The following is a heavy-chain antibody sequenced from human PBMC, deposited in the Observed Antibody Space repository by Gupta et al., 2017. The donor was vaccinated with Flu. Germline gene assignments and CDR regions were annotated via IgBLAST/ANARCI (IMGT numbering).Heavy chain of an antibody. V-gene: IGHV4-31*03. CDR3: ARNYGGNFFIDY. D-gene: IGHD3-10*01. Sequence: QVQLQESGPGLLKPSQTLSLTCNVSGASISSAGYYWSWIRQLPGKGLEWIGYIYYSGTTYSNPSLKNRLTISVDTSKNQFSLKLSSVTAADTAVYYCARNYGGNFFIDYWGQGALVTVSS. CDR1: GASISSAGYY. CDR2: IYYSGTT. J-gene: IGHJ4*02.